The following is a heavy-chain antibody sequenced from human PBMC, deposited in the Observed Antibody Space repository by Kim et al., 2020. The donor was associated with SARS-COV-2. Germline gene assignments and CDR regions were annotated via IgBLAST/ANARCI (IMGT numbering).Heavy chain of an antibody. D-gene: IGHD4-17*01. CDR3: AKDNQDYGKTNSFDY. V-gene: IGHV3-23*01. J-gene: IGHJ4*02. Sequence: SVKGRFTISRDNSKNTLYLQMNSLRAEDTAVYYCAKDNQDYGKTNSFDYWGQGTLVTVSS.